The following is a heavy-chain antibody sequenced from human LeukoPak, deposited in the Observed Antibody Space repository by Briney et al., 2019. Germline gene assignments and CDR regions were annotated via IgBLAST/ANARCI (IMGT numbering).Heavy chain of an antibody. CDR3: ARDSRMNYYAS. Sequence: GGSLRLSCEASGFTFSTYNMNWVRQAPGKGLEWLANINEDGSAKNYVDSVKGRFTISRDNAVNSLYLQMNSLRAEDTAMYYCARDSRMNYYASWGRGTLVTVSS. J-gene: IGHJ5*02. CDR1: GFTFSTYN. D-gene: IGHD3-3*01. V-gene: IGHV3-7*01. CDR2: INEDGSAK.